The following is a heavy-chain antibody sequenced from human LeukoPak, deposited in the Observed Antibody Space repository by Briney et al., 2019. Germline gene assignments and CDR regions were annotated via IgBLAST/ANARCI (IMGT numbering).Heavy chain of an antibody. D-gene: IGHD3/OR15-3a*01. CDR3: ARAQWTAFDYYYYMDV. CDR2: IKQDGSEK. J-gene: IGHJ6*03. Sequence: GGSLRLFCAASGFTFSSYWMSWVRQAPGKGLEWVANIKQDGSEKYYVDSVKGRFTISRDNAKNSLYLQMNGLRAEDTAIYYCARAQWTAFDYYYYMDVWGKGTTVTVSS. CDR1: GFTFSSYW. V-gene: IGHV3-7*01.